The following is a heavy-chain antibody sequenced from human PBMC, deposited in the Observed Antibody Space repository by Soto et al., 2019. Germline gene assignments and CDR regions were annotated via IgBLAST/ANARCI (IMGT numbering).Heavy chain of an antibody. CDR1: GYSFSNFY. V-gene: IGHV1-46*01. J-gene: IGHJ6*02. Sequence: ASVKVSCKPSGYSFSNFYVHWVRQAPGQGLEWMGIIDPSSGTTSYTQKFQERVTMTRDTSMSTVYMELSRLRSEDTAVYYCARGAVVVPNGLIAGMDVWGLGTTVTVS. CDR2: IDPSSGTT. CDR3: ARGAVVVPNGLIAGMDV. D-gene: IGHD2-15*01.